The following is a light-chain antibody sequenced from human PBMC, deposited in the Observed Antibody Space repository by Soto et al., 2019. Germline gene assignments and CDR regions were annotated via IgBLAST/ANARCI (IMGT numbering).Light chain of an antibody. CDR1: QSVSSY. J-gene: IGKJ3*01. V-gene: IGKV3-11*01. CDR2: DAS. Sequence: EIVLTQSPATLSLSPGERATLSCRASQSVSSYLAWYQQKPGQAPRLLIYDASNRATGIPARFSGSGSGTDFTLTISSLEPEDFAVYYCQQYNNWPPFTFGPGTKVDFK. CDR3: QQYNNWPPFT.